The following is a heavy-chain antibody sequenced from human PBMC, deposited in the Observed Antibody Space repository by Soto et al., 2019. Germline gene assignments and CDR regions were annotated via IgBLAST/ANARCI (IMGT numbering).Heavy chain of an antibody. CDR1: GGSISSGDYY. D-gene: IGHD3-10*01. Sequence: SLTCTVSGGSISSGDYYWSWIRQPPGKGLEWIGYIYYSGSTYYNPSLKSRVTISVDTSKNQFSLKLSSVTAADTAVYYCARLRNYYGSGNYLDYWGQGTLVTVSS. CDR2: IYYSGST. J-gene: IGHJ4*02. V-gene: IGHV4-30-4*01. CDR3: ARLRNYYGSGNYLDY.